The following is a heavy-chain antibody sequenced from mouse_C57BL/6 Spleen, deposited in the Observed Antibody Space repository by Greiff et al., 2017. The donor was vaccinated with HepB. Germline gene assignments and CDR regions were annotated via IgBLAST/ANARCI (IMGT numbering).Heavy chain of an antibody. J-gene: IGHJ3*01. CDR2: ISSGSSTT. V-gene: IGHV5-17*01. Sequence: DVMLVESGGGLVKPGGSLKLSCAASGFTFSDYGMHWVRQAPEKGLEWVAYISSGSSTTYYADTVKGRFTISRDNAKNTLFLQMTSLRSEDTAMYYCARGDYDYLFAYWGQGTLVTVSA. CDR1: GFTFSDYG. D-gene: IGHD2-4*01. CDR3: ARGDYDYLFAY.